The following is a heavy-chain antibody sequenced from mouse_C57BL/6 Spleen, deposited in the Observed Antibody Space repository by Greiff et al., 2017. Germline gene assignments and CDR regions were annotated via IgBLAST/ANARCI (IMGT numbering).Heavy chain of an antibody. CDR1: GYTFTDYE. D-gene: IGHD1-1*01. CDR3: TRDPTTVVATQGDD. Sequence: VQLQQSGAELVRPGASVTLSCKASGYTFTDYEMHWVKQTPVHGLEWIGAIDPETGGTAYNQKFKGKAILTADKSSSTAYMELRSLTSEDSAVYYCTRDPTTVVATQGDDWGQGTTLTVSS. J-gene: IGHJ2*01. CDR2: IDPETGGT. V-gene: IGHV1-15*01.